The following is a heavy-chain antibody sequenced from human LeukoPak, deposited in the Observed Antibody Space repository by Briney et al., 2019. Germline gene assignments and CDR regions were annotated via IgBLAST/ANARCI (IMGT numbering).Heavy chain of an antibody. CDR2: ISYDGSNK. J-gene: IGHJ4*02. Sequence: GGSLRLSCAASGFTFSSYGMHWVRQAPGKGLEWVAVISYDGSNKYYADSVKGRFTFSRDSSKNTLYLQMNSLRAEDTAVYYCAKDHYGSGSYYPYFDYWGQGTLVTVSS. CDR3: AKDHYGSGSYYPYFDY. CDR1: GFTFSSYG. V-gene: IGHV3-30*18. D-gene: IGHD3-10*01.